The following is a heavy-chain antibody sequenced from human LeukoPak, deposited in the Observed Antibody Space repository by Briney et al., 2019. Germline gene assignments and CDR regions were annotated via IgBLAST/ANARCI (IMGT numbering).Heavy chain of an antibody. D-gene: IGHD6-13*01. J-gene: IGHJ3*02. CDR1: GGSISSSNW. CDR3: ARRIAAAGTDAFDI. CDR2: IYHSGST. Sequence: SETLSLTCAVSGGSISSSNWWNWVRQPPGKGLEWIGQIYHSGSTNYNPSLKTRVTISVDKSKNQFSLKLSSVTAADTAVYYCARRIAAAGTDAFDIWGQGTMVTVSS. V-gene: IGHV4-4*02.